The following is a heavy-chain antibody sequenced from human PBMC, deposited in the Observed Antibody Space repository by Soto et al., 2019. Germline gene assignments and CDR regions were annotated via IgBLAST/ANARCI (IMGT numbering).Heavy chain of an antibody. Sequence: SETLSLTCAVYGGSFSGYYWSWIRQPPGKGLEWIGEINHSGSTNYNPSLKSRVTISVDTSKNQFSLKLSSVTAADTAVYYCARGGASLRYYDSSGYNWFDPWGQGTLVTVSS. D-gene: IGHD3-22*01. CDR3: ARGGASLRYYDSSGYNWFDP. CDR2: INHSGST. V-gene: IGHV4-34*01. J-gene: IGHJ5*02. CDR1: GGSFSGYY.